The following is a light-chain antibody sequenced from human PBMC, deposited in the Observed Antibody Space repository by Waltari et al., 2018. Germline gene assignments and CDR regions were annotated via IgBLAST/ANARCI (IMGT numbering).Light chain of an antibody. CDR2: EAS. CDR1: QGISSY. J-gene: IGKJ3*01. CDR3: QHLNSYPPT. V-gene: IGKV1-9*01. Sequence: DIQLTQSPSFLSASVGDSVTITCRASQGISSYLAWYQQKPGKAPNLLIPEASTLQSGVPSRFSGTGSETEFTLTISSLQPEDFATYFCQHLNSYPPTFGPGTIVDIK.